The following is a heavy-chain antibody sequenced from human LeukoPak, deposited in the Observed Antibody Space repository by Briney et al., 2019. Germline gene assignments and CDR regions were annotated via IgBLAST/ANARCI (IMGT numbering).Heavy chain of an antibody. D-gene: IGHD5-12*01. V-gene: IGHV1-2*04. CDR3: ARGRGGVATIPVDY. CDR2: INPNSGGT. Sequence: ASVKVSCKASGYTFTGYYMHWARQAPGQGLEWMGWINPNSGGTNYAQKFQGWVTMTRDTSISTAYMELSRLRSDDTAVYYCARGRGGVATIPVDYWGQGTLVTVSS. CDR1: GYTFTGYY. J-gene: IGHJ4*02.